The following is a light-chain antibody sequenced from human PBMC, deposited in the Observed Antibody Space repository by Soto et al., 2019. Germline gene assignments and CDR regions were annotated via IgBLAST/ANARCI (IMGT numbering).Light chain of an antibody. V-gene: IGKV1-6*01. CDR2: AAS. Sequence: AMQVTQSPSSLSASVLCRVTLTCRSSQDIRNDLGWYQQKPGMAPRSLIYAASNLQSGVPSRFSGYGSGTDFTLTISSLQTEDFATYYCVQHYNYPPTFGKGTK. J-gene: IGKJ1*01. CDR1: QDIRND. CDR3: VQHYNYPPT.